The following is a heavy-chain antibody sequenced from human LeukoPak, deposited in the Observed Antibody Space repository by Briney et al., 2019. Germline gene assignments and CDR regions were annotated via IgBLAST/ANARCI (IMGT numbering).Heavy chain of an antibody. CDR3: ARGDSSSPSFDY. V-gene: IGHV1-46*01. D-gene: IGHD6-6*01. Sequence: ASVKVSCKASGYTFTGYYMHWVRQAPGQGLEWMGWINPSGGSTSYAQKFQGRVTMTRDMSTSTVYMELSSLRSEDTAVYYCARGDSSSPSFDYWGQGTLVTVSS. CDR2: INPSGGST. CDR1: GYTFTGYY. J-gene: IGHJ4*02.